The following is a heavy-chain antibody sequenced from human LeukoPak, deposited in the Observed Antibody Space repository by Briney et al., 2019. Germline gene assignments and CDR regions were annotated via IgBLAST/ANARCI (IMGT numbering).Heavy chain of an antibody. J-gene: IGHJ6*02. V-gene: IGHV4-4*02. CDR1: GGSISSSHW. CDR3: ARDGGLGHCSSTSCPGDGMDV. CDR2: IYHSGST. D-gene: IGHD2-2*03. Sequence: SETLSLTCAVSGGSISSSHWWSWVRQPPGKGLEWIGEIYHSGSTNYNPSLKSRVTISVDKSKNQFSLKLSSVTAADTAVYHCARDGGLGHCSSTSCPGDGMDVWGQGTTVTVSS.